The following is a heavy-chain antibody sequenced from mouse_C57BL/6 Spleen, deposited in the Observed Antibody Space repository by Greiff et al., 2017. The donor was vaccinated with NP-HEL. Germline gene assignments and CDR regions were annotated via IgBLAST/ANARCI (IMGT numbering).Heavy chain of an antibody. CDR3: TTFTTVVATSNYYAMDY. D-gene: IGHD1-1*01. CDR1: GFNIKDYY. Sequence: EVQLQQSGAELVRPGASVKLSCTASGFNIKDYYMHWVKQRPEQGLEWIGRIDPEDGDTEYAPKFQGKATMTADTSSNTAYLQLSSLTSEDTAVYYCTTFTTVVATSNYYAMDYWGQGTSVTVSS. V-gene: IGHV14-1*01. CDR2: IDPEDGDT. J-gene: IGHJ4*01.